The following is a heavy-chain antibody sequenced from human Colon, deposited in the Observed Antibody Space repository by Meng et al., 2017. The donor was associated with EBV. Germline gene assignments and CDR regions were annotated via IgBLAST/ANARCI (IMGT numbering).Heavy chain of an antibody. V-gene: IGHV4-39*01. J-gene: IGHJ4*02. CDR1: GCSISSDGYY. Sequence: QDSGPGVLRPSDPLSLPCPCSGCSISSDGYYWDWVRQPPGKGLEWIGAIYHSGSTSYSPSLQSRVTMFVDTSKNQFSLMLTSVTATDTAVYYCARRRGGSGRDCWGQGTLVTVSS. D-gene: IGHD3-10*01. CDR2: IYHSGST. CDR3: ARRRGGSGRDC.